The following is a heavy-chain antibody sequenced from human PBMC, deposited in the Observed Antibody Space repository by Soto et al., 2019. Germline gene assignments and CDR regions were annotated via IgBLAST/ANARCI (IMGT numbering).Heavy chain of an antibody. Sequence: GGSLRLSCAASGFTFSSYVMNWVRQAPGKGLEWVSDISSSSSTIYYADSVKGRFTISRDNAENSLYLQMNSLRDEDTAVYYCARESARLNWFDYWGQRTLVTVSS. J-gene: IGHJ5*01. CDR2: ISSSSSTI. CDR3: ARESARLNWFDY. CDR1: GFTFSSYV. V-gene: IGHV3-48*02.